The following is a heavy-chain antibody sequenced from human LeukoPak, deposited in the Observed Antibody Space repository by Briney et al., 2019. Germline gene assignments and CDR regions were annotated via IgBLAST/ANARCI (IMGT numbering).Heavy chain of an antibody. CDR3: ARGGFFGVVIIATHYCYYGMDV. J-gene: IGHJ6*02. Sequence: KPSETLSLTCAVYGGSFSGYYWSWVRQPPGKGLEWIGEINHSGSTNYNPSLKSRVTISVDTSNNQFSLKLSSVTAADTAVYYCARGGFFGVVIIATHYCYYGMDVWGQGTTVTVSS. CDR2: INHSGST. D-gene: IGHD3-3*01. V-gene: IGHV4-34*01. CDR1: GGSFSGYY.